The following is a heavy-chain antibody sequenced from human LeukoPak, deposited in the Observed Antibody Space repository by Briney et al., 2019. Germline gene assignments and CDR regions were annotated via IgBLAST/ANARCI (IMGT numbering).Heavy chain of an antibody. J-gene: IGHJ6*02. Sequence: RSSETLSLTCTVSGGSISSSGYYWNWMRQPPGKGLEWIGYIYYSGRTNYNPSLKSRVSISVDTSKNQFSLKLSSVTAADTAVYYCARGGGDGYNHYGMDVWGQGTTVTVSS. CDR2: IYYSGRT. CDR1: GGSISSSGYY. V-gene: IGHV4-61*08. CDR3: ARGGGDGYNHYGMDV. D-gene: IGHD5-24*01.